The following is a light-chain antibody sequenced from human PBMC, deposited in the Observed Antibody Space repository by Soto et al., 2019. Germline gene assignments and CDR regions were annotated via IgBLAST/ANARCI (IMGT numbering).Light chain of an antibody. CDR3: QQYNNWPPWT. V-gene: IGKV3-15*01. CDR1: QRVSSN. Sequence: EIVMTQSPATLSVSPRERATLSCRASQRVSSNLAWYQQKPGQAPRLLIYGASTRATGSPARFSGSGSGAEFSLPISSLQSEDYAVYYCQQYNNWPPWTFGQGTKVDIK. J-gene: IGKJ1*01. CDR2: GAS.